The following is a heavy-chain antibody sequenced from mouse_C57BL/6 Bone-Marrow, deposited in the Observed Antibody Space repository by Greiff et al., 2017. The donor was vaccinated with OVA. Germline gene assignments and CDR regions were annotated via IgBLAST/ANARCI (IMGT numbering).Heavy chain of an antibody. CDR1: GYTFTSYW. CDR2: IYPGSGST. D-gene: IGHD3-2*02. CDR3: ANSSGAVGFAY. Sequence: VQLQQSGAELVKPGASVKMSCKASGYTFTSYWITWVTQRPGQGLEWIGDIYPGSGSTNYNEKFKSKATLTVDTSSSTAYMQLSSLTSEDSAVYYCANSSGAVGFAYWGQGTLVTVSA. V-gene: IGHV1-55*01. J-gene: IGHJ3*01.